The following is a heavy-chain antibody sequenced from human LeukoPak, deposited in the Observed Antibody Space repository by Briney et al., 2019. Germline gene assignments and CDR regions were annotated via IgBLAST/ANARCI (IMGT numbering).Heavy chain of an antibody. CDR1: GFTFTISA. D-gene: IGHD3-3*01. CDR2: IVVGSGNT. J-gene: IGHJ4*02. Sequence: GASVKVSCKASGFTFTISAMQWGRQARGQRLEWIGWIVVGSGNTNYAQKFQERVTITRDMSTSTAYMELSSLRSEATAVYYCAALRFPFYWGQGTLVTVSP. CDR3: AALRFPFY. V-gene: IGHV1-58*02.